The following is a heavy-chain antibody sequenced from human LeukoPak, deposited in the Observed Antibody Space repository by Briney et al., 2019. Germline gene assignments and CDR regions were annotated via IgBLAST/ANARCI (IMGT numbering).Heavy chain of an antibody. CDR3: ARSSEYGDPFNY. CDR1: GGSISSTHW. D-gene: IGHD4-17*01. Sequence: PSETLSLTCAVSGGSISSTHWWSWVRQPPGKGLEWIGSIYYSGSTYYSPSLKGRVIISVDTSKNQFSLKLNSVTAADTAVYYCARSSEYGDPFNYWGQGTLVTVSS. J-gene: IGHJ4*02. V-gene: IGHV4-39*01. CDR2: IYYSGST.